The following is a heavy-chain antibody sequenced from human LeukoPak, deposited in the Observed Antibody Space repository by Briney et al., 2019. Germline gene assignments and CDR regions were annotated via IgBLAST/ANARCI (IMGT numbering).Heavy chain of an antibody. CDR2: ISTSSYK. Sequence: GGSLRLSCAASGFTFSNAWMSWVRQAPGKGLEWVSSISTSSYKYYADSVKGRFTISRDNAKNSLYLQMNSLRAEDTAVYYCARDPGGIAVPGLGFAFDIWGQGTMVTVSS. V-gene: IGHV3-69-1*01. D-gene: IGHD6-19*01. J-gene: IGHJ3*02. CDR3: ARDPGGIAVPGLGFAFDI. CDR1: GFTFSNAW.